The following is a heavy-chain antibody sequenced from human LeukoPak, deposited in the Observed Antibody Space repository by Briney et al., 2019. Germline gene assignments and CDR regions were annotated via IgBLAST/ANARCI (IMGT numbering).Heavy chain of an antibody. D-gene: IGHD6-19*01. CDR3: TTAPRGWYRDY. CDR2: IKSKTDGCTT. CDR1: GFTFSNAW. J-gene: IGHJ4*02. V-gene: IGHV3-15*01. Sequence: GGSLRLSCAASGFTFSNAWMSWVRQAPGKGLEWVGRIKSKTDGCTTDYAAPVKVRFTISRDDSKNTLYLQMNSLKTEDTAVYYCTTAPRGWYRDYWGQGTLVTVSS.